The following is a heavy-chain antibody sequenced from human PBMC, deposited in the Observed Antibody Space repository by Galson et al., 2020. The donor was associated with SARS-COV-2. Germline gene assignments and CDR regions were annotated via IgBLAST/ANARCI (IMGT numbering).Heavy chain of an antibody. Sequence: KIGESLKISCAASGFTFSSYSMNWVRQAPGKGLEWVSSISSSSSYIYYADSVKGRFTISRDNAKNSLYLQMNSLRAEDTAVYYCARDAGYYFDYWGQGTLVTVSS. V-gene: IGHV3-21*01. J-gene: IGHJ4*02. CDR2: ISSSSSYI. CDR3: ARDAGYYFDY. CDR1: GFTFSSYS.